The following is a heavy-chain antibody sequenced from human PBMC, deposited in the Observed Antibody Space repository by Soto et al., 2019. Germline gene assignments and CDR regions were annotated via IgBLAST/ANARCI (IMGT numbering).Heavy chain of an antibody. J-gene: IGHJ2*01. CDR3: ARKILGSTTRPNYWYFDL. V-gene: IGHV3-23*01. Sequence: VQVLESGGGLVQPGGSLRLSCAGSGFTFINYAMNWVRQAPGKGLEWVSSISGGGAAAFFSDSVRGRFTISRDNSKNTVTLQMNSLGVDDTAVYYCARKILGSTTRPNYWYFDLWGRGTLVTVSS. CDR2: ISGGGAAA. CDR1: GFTFINYA. D-gene: IGHD7-27*01.